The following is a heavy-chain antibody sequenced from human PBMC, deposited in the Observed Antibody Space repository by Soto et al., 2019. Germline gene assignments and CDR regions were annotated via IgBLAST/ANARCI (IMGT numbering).Heavy chain of an antibody. CDR3: ATDPSPDSPGYMDV. V-gene: IGHV1-18*01. CDR1: GYTFTSHG. J-gene: IGHJ6*03. Sequence: QVQLVQSGAEVKKPGASVKVSCKASGYTFTSHGINWVRQAPGEGLEWLGWVSTFYGNTNYARKVQGRVTMTTDTSTGTAYRDLRSLGSDDTAVYYCATDPSPDSPGYMDVWGQGTTVTVS. D-gene: IGHD2-21*01. CDR2: VSTFYGNT.